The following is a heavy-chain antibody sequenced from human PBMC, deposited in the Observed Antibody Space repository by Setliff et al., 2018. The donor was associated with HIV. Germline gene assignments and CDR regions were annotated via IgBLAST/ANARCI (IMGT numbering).Heavy chain of an antibody. J-gene: IGHJ4*02. CDR3: GRLSDTAMASFDS. Sequence: PSETLSLTCRVSGGSISSYHWSWIRQPPGKGLEWIGHIYKSGSANYSPSLKGRVTISAGTSRNQFSLKLTSVTAADTAIYYCGRLSDTAMASFDSWGQGTLVTVSS. V-gene: IGHV4-4*08. CDR2: IYKSGSA. CDR1: GGSISSYH. D-gene: IGHD5-18*01.